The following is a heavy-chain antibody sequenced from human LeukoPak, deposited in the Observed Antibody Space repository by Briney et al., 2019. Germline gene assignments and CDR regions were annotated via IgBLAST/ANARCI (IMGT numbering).Heavy chain of an antibody. CDR3: ARDFMVRGVSGYYYSGMDV. Sequence: ASVTVSFTASGYTFTIYGISWVRQAPGQGLGWMGWISAYNGNTNYSQKLQGRVTMTTDTSTSTAYMELRSLRSDHTAVYYCARDFMVRGVSGYYYSGMDVWGQGTTVTVSS. V-gene: IGHV1-18*01. CDR1: GYTFTIYG. J-gene: IGHJ6*02. D-gene: IGHD3-10*01. CDR2: ISAYNGNT.